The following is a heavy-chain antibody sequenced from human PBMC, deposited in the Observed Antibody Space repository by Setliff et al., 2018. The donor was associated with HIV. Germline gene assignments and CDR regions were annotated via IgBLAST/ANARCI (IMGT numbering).Heavy chain of an antibody. V-gene: IGHV1-2*02. CDR3: ARGAPGRSCSGGSCSYFDY. CDR2: MDPKSGGA. J-gene: IGHJ4*02. D-gene: IGHD2-15*01. Sequence: ASVKVSCKTSGYAITGYYIHWVRQAPGQGLQWMGWMDPKSGGANPAPIFQGRVTMTTDTSITSVYLELSNLRSEDTAVYYCARGAPGRSCSGGSCSYFDYWGQGTLVTVSS. CDR1: GYAITGYY.